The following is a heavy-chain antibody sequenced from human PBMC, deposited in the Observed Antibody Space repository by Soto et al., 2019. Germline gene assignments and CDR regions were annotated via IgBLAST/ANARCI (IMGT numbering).Heavy chain of an antibody. V-gene: IGHV5-10-1*01. Sequence: GESLKISCKGSGYSFTSYWISWVRQMPGKGLEWMGRIDPSGSYTNYSPSFQGHVTISADKSISTAYLQWSSLKASDTAMYYCASYSGSYSPHYYGMDVWGQGTTVTVSS. D-gene: IGHD1-26*01. CDR2: IDPSGSYT. CDR1: GYSFTSYW. J-gene: IGHJ6*02. CDR3: ASYSGSYSPHYYGMDV.